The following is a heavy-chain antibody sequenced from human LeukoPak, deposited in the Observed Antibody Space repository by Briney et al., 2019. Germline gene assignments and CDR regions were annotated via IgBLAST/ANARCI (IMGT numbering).Heavy chain of an antibody. Sequence: KASETLSLTCAVSGGSISRGGYYWTWIRQPPGKGLEWIGEINHGGSTNYNPSLKSRVTISIDTSKNQFSLKLSSVTAADTAVYYCARYLDYGGNSRVFQHWGQGSLVTVSS. CDR2: INHGGST. V-gene: IGHV4-34*01. D-gene: IGHD4-23*01. CDR3: ARYLDYGGNSRVFQH. CDR1: GGSISRGGYY. J-gene: IGHJ1*01.